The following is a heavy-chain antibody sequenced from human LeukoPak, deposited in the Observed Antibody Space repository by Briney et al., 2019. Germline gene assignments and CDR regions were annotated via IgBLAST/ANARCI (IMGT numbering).Heavy chain of an antibody. CDR1: GGSISSSSYY. CDR3: ARLSQEAAAVGY. J-gene: IGHJ4*02. Sequence: PSETLSLTCTVSGGSISSSSYYWGWIRQPPGKGLEWIGRIYTSGSTNYNPSLKSRVTMSVDTSKNQFSLKLSSVTAADTAVYYCARLSQEAAAVGYWGQGTLVTVSS. D-gene: IGHD6-13*01. V-gene: IGHV4-39*07. CDR2: IYTSGST.